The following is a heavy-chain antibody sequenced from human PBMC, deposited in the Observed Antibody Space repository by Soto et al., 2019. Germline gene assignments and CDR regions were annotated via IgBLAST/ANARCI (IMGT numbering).Heavy chain of an antibody. CDR2: IFPKFCTT. Sequence: QVQLVQSGAEVKKPGSSVKVSCKASGDTDTNYVISWVRQAPGQGLEWMGGIFPKFCTTYSAQKSQDRLASAADTRTSTALRERSSLSLDDATVYYSEAERTFGKKGARWRHGTAVTVSS. CDR3: EAERTFGKKGAR. CDR1: GDTDTNYV. D-gene: IGHD3-16*01. V-gene: IGHV1-69*06. J-gene: IGHJ6*02.